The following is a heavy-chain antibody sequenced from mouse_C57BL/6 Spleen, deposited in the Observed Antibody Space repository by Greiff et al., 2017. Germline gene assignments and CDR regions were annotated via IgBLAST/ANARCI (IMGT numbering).Heavy chain of an antibody. Sequence: VKLVESGGGLVKPGGSLKLSCAASGFTFSSYAMSWVRQTPEKRLEWVATISDGGSYTYYPDNVKGRFTISRDNAKNNLYLQMSHLKSEDTAMYYCARDPTVVATDAYWGQGTLVTVSA. CDR1: GFTFSSYA. CDR2: ISDGGSYT. J-gene: IGHJ3*01. D-gene: IGHD1-1*01. CDR3: ARDPTVVATDAY. V-gene: IGHV5-4*01.